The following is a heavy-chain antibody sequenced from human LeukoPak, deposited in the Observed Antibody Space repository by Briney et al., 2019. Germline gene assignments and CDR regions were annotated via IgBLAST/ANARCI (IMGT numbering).Heavy chain of an antibody. CDR2: IYNSGST. D-gene: IGHD1-14*01. V-gene: IGHV4-59*01. J-gene: IGHJ4*02. CDR3: ARVVRISGINWYFDH. Sequence: PSETLSLTCTVSGGSISTYYWSWIRQPPGKGLEWIGYIYNSGSTSYNPSLKSRVTISVDTSKNQFSLNLSSVTAADTAVYYCARVVRISGINWYFDHWGQGTLVTVSS. CDR1: GGSISTYY.